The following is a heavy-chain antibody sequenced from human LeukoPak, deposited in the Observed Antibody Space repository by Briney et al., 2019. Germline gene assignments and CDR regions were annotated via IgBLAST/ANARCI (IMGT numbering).Heavy chain of an antibody. CDR1: GFTFRSYW. CDR3: ARDESGYHYGHYY. D-gene: IGHD3-10*01. Sequence: GGSLRLSCAASGFTFRSYWMTWVRQAPGKGLEWLANIKQDGSEKYYVDSVKGRFTISRDNVKNSLYLQMNSLRAEDTAMYYCARDESGYHYGHYYWGQGTLVAVSS. J-gene: IGHJ4*02. CDR2: IKQDGSEK. V-gene: IGHV3-7*03.